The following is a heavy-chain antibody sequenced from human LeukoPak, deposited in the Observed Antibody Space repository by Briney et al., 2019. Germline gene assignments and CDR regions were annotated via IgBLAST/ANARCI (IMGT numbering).Heavy chain of an antibody. D-gene: IGHD2-15*01. CDR2: IYTSGST. V-gene: IGHV4-61*02. CDR3: ARDLEYCSGGACFGY. CDR1: GGSISSGSYY. J-gene: IGHJ4*02. Sequence: PSQTLSLTCTVSGGSISSGSYYWSWIRQPAGKGLEWIGRIYTSGSTNYNPSLKSRVTISVDTSKNQFSLKLRSVTAADTAVYYCARDLEYCSGGACFGYWGKGNLVTVSS.